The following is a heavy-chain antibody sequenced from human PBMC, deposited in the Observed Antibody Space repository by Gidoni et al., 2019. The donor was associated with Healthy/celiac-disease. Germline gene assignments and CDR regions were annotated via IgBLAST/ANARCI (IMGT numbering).Heavy chain of an antibody. V-gene: IGHV4-30-4*01. CDR1: GGSISSGDYY. D-gene: IGHD3-22*01. CDR2: IYYSGST. Sequence: QVQLQESGPGLVKPSQTLSLTCTVSGGSISSGDYYWSWIRQPPGKGLEWIGYIYYSGSTYYNPSLKSRVTISVDTSKNQFSLKLSSVTAADTAVYYCARQDDSSGYYYEGGFDYWGQGTLVTVSS. CDR3: ARQDDSSGYYYEGGFDY. J-gene: IGHJ4*02.